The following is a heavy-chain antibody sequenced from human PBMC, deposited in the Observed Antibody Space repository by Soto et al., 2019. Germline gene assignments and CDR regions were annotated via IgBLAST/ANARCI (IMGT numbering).Heavy chain of an antibody. CDR1: RGTFSSYT. J-gene: IGHJ5*02. CDR3: ARDLGPINIKYCSGGSCYDRANWFDP. D-gene: IGHD2-15*01. Sequence: SVKVSSKAPRGTFSSYTISWVRQATGQGLEWMGRIIPILGIANYAQKFQGRVTITADKSTSTAYMELSSLRSEDTAVYYCARDLGPINIKYCSGGSCYDRANWFDPWGQGTLVTVSS. V-gene: IGHV1-69*04. CDR2: IIPILGIA.